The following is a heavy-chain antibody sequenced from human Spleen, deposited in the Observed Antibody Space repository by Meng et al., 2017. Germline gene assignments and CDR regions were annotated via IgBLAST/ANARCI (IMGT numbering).Heavy chain of an antibody. CDR1: GFTFSNYA. CDR3: ARDIWACSGDCYSPGIDY. Sequence: GESLKISCAASGFTFSNYAMHWVRQTPGKGLEYVSAISHNGGRTYYSNSVKGRFTISRDNSKNTLYLQMASVRAEDMAVYYCARDIWACSGDCYSPGIDYWGQGTLVTVSS. J-gene: IGHJ4*02. CDR2: ISHNGGRT. D-gene: IGHD2-21*02. V-gene: IGHV3-64*01.